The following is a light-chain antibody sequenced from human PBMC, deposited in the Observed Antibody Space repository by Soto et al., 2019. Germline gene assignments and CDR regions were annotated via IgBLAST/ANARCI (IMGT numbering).Light chain of an antibody. V-gene: IGKV3-11*01. CDR3: QQRSNWPT. Sequence: IVLTQSAAALSLSTEERATLSCRASQSVASYLAWYQQRPGQAPRLLFSDASNRATGIPARFSGSGSGTDFTLTISRLEPEDFAVYYCQQRSNWPTFGQGTRLDIK. CDR1: QSVASY. J-gene: IGKJ5*01. CDR2: DAS.